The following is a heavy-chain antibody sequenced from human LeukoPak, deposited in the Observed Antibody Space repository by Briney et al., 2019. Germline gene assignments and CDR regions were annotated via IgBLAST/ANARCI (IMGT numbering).Heavy chain of an antibody. V-gene: IGHV3-13*04. J-gene: IGHJ3*01. Sequence: GGSLRLSCAASGLTFSNYDMHWFRQPTGKGLEWVSVIGTDDEAYYSGSVKGRFTVSRENAKNSLYLEMNNMRAGDTAGYYCARVRAADLPGAFDVWGLGTMVTVSS. CDR2: IGTDDEA. CDR1: GLTFSNYD. CDR3: ARVRAADLPGAFDV. D-gene: IGHD1-14*01.